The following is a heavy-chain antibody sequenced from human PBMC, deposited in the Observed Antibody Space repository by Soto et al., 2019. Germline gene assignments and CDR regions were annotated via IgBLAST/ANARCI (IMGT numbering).Heavy chain of an antibody. CDR2: LYWGDDK. CDR3: AQSNQVTVTTYYFDS. J-gene: IGHJ4*02. CDR1: GFSLTNSVVG. V-gene: IGHV2-5*02. Sequence: QITLKESGPTLVKPTQTLTLTCSFSGFSLTNSVVGVRWFRQPPGKALEGLALLYWGDDKRYRPSLQSRLTVTKHTSKNSVLLTMTNVDPADTATYYCAQSNQVTVTTYYFDSWGKATLVTVAS. D-gene: IGHD2-21*02.